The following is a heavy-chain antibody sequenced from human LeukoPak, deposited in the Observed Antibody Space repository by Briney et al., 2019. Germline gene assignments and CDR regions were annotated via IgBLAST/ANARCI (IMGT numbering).Heavy chain of an antibody. V-gene: IGHV3-21*01. D-gene: IGHD2-2*01. J-gene: IGHJ6*02. CDR2: ISSSSSYI. Sequence: GGSLRLSCAASGFTFSSYSMNWVRQAPGKGLEWVPSISSSSSYIYYADSVKGRFTISRDNAKNSLYLQMNSLRAEDTAVYYCARDDCSSTSCYGPTGSYGMDVWGQGTTVTVSS. CDR1: GFTFSSYS. CDR3: ARDDCSSTSCYGPTGSYGMDV.